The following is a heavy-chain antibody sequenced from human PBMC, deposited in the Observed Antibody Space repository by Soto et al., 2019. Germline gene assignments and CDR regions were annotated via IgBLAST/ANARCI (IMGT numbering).Heavy chain of an antibody. D-gene: IGHD2-21*02. CDR2: IYSSGRT. J-gene: IGHJ6*02. V-gene: IGHV4-39*01. Sequence: SETLSLTCNVSGDSITTSGYYWYWIRQPPGKGLEWILSIYSSGRTYYNPSLNRRVTISLDTAKRQIYLKFNHLNDDYPALHSCVSHAPDHTASYYSAMDVWGQGNMVTVSS. CDR1: GDSITTSGYY. CDR3: VSHAPDHTASYYSAMDV.